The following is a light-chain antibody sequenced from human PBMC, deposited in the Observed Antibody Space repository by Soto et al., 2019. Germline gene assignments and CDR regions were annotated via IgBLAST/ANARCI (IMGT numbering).Light chain of an antibody. J-gene: IGKJ2*01. CDR3: LQDYSYPYT. V-gene: IGKV1-6*01. CDR1: QGIRSD. Sequence: AIQMTQSPSSLTASVGDRVTITCRTSQGIRSDLGWYQQKPGKAPKLLIYAASSLQSGVPSRFSGSGSGTDFTLTISSLQPEDFATYYCLQDYSYPYTFGQGTKLEIK. CDR2: AAS.